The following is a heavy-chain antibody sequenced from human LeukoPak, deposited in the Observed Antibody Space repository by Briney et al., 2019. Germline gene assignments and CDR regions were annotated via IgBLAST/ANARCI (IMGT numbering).Heavy chain of an antibody. Sequence: GRSLRLSCAASGFTFSSYGMHWVRQAPGKGLEWVAVIWYDGSNKYYADSVKGRFTISRDNSKNTLYLQMNSLRAEDTAVYYCASLTGYYWGIAVAGHSPFDYWGQGTLVTVSS. J-gene: IGHJ4*02. V-gene: IGHV3-33*01. CDR3: ASLTGYYWGIAVAGHSPFDY. D-gene: IGHD6-19*01. CDR2: IWYDGSNK. CDR1: GFTFSSYG.